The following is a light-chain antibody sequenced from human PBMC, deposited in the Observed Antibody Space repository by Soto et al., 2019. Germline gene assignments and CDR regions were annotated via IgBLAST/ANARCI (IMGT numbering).Light chain of an antibody. J-gene: IGLJ1*01. CDR1: SSDIGNYNY. CDR2: EVS. V-gene: IGLV2-14*01. CDR3: SSYTSTSSYV. Sequence: QSVLTQPASVSGSPGQSITISCTGTSSDIGNYNYVSWYQQHPGKAPNLMISEVSNRPSGVSNRFSGSKSGNTASLTISGLQAEDEADYYCSSYTSTSSYVFGGGTKVTVL.